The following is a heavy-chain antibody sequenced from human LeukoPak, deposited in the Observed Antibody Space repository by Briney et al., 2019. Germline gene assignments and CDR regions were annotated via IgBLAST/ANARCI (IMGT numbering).Heavy chain of an antibody. CDR1: GGSISSSNYY. D-gene: IGHD3-9*01. J-gene: IGHJ5*02. CDR2: FYYSGTS. V-gene: IGHV4-39*07. CDR3: ARSYDILTGYYHNWFGP. Sequence: SETLSLTCTVSGGSISSSNYYWGWIRQPPGKGLEWIGSFYYSGTSYYNPSLKSQVTMSADTSKNQLSLELRSVTAADTAVYYCARSYDILTGYYHNWFGPWGQGTLVTVSS.